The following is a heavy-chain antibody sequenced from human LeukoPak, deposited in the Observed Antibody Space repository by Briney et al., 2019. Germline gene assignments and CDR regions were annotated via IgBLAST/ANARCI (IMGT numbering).Heavy chain of an antibody. V-gene: IGHV1-18*01. CDR3: ASGVAAAGQGLFDY. Sequence: ASVKVSCKASGYTFTSYGISWVRQAPGQGLEWMGWISAYNGNTNYAQKPQGRVTMTTDTSTSTAYMELRSLRSDDTAVYYCASGVAAAGQGLFDYWGQGTLVTVSS. J-gene: IGHJ4*02. CDR1: GYTFTSYG. D-gene: IGHD6-13*01. CDR2: ISAYNGNT.